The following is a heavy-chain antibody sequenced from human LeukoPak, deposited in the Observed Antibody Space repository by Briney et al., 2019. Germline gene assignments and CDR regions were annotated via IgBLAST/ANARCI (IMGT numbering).Heavy chain of an antibody. D-gene: IGHD4-17*01. Sequence: SETLSLTCTVSGGSISSGGYYWSWIRQHPGKGLEWIGYIYYSGSTYYNPPLKSRVTISVDTSKNQFSLKLSSVTAADTAVYYCARDREGLRLDYWGQGTLVTVSS. CDR1: GGSISSGGYY. CDR2: IYYSGST. CDR3: ARDREGLRLDY. V-gene: IGHV4-31*03. J-gene: IGHJ4*02.